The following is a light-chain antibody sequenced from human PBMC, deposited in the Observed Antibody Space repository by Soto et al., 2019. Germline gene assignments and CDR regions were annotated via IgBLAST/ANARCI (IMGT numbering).Light chain of an antibody. CDR2: RNN. J-gene: IGLJ3*02. Sequence: QSVLTQPPSASGTPGQRVTLSCSGSRSNIGSNSGNWYRQLPGTAPKLLIYRNNPRPSGVPDRFSGSKSGTSASLAISGLQSEDEADYYCAAWDDSLDGGVFGGGTKLTVL. CDR1: RSNIGSNS. V-gene: IGLV1-44*01. CDR3: AAWDDSLDGGV.